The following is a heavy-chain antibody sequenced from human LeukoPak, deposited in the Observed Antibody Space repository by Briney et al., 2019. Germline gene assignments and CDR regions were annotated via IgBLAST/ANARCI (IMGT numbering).Heavy chain of an antibody. D-gene: IGHD3-10*01. V-gene: IGHV4-34*01. Sequence: SETLSLTCAVYGGSFSGYYWSWIRQPPGKGLEWIGEINHSGSTNYNPSLKSRVTISVDTSKNQFSLKLSSVTAADTAVYYCARRKVRGYNWFDPWGQGTLVTVSS. J-gene: IGHJ5*02. CDR2: INHSGST. CDR1: GGSFSGYY. CDR3: ARRKVRGYNWFDP.